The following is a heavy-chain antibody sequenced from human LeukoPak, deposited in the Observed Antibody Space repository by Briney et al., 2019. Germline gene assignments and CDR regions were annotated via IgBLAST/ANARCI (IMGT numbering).Heavy chain of an antibody. J-gene: IGHJ4*02. CDR2: INPNSGGT. CDR1: GYTFTGYY. Sequence: GASVKVSCKASGYTFTGYYMHWVRQAPGQGLEWMGWINPNSGGTNYAQKFQGRVTMTRDTSISTAYMELSRLRSDDTAVYYCAGYYSDSSGYAPFDYWGQGTLVTVSS. D-gene: IGHD3-22*01. CDR3: AGYYSDSSGYAPFDY. V-gene: IGHV1-2*02.